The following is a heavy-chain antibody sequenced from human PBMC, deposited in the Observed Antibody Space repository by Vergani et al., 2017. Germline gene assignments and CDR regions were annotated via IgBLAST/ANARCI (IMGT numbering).Heavy chain of an antibody. Sequence: VQLLESGGGLVQPGGSLRLSCAASGFTFSSYGMHWVRQAPGKGLEWVAVIWYDGSNKYYADSVKGRFTISRDNSKNTLYLQMNSLRAEDTAVYYCARAGVVTTNYYDSSGPDMWREGRMVTVSS. CDR1: GFTFSSYG. CDR2: IWYDGSNK. J-gene: IGHJ3*02. CDR3: ARAGVVTTNYYDSSGPDM. D-gene: IGHD3-22*01. V-gene: IGHV3-33*08.